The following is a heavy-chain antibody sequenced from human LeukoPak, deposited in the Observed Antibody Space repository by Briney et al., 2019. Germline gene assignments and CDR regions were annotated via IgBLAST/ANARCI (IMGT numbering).Heavy chain of an antibody. D-gene: IGHD6-13*01. CDR3: ARAIAAAGTGAFDI. J-gene: IGHJ3*02. Sequence: EASVNVSCKASGYTFTGYYMHWVRQAPGQGLEWMGWINPNSGGTNYAQRFQGRVTISRETSISTAYMELSRLRSDDTAVYYCARAIAAAGTGAFDIWGQGTMVTVSS. CDR2: INPNSGGT. V-gene: IGHV1-2*02. CDR1: GYTFTGYY.